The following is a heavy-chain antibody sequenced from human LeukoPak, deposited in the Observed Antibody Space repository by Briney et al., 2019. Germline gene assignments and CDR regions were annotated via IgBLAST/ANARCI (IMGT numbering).Heavy chain of an antibody. CDR3: ARGDYYGSGTPGY. CDR2: ISSSSSYI. V-gene: IGHV3-21*01. D-gene: IGHD3-10*01. Sequence: LGGSLRLSCAASGFTFSSYSMNWVRQAPGKGLEWVSSISSSSSYIYYADSVKGRFTISRDNAKNSLYLQINSLRAEDTAVYYCARGDYYGSGTPGYWGQGTLVTVSS. J-gene: IGHJ4*02. CDR1: GFTFSSYS.